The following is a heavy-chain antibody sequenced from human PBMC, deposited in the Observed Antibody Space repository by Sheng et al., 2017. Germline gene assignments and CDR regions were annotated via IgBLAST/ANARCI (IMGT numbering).Heavy chain of an antibody. Sequence: QVQLVESGGGLVKPGGSLRLSCAASGFTFSDYYMSWIRQAPGKGLEWVSYISSSSSYTNYADSVKGRFTISRDNAKNSLYLQMNSLRAEDTAVYYCARLRGQPYYYYMDVWGKGTTVTVSS. V-gene: IGHV3-11*05. D-gene: IGHD3-16*01. CDR2: ISSSSSYT. CDR1: GFTFSDYY. CDR3: ARLRGQPYYYYMDV. J-gene: IGHJ6*03.